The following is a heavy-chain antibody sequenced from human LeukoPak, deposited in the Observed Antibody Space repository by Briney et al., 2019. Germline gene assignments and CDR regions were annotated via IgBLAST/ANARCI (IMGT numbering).Heavy chain of an antibody. D-gene: IGHD6-13*01. J-gene: IGHJ4*02. V-gene: IGHV3-11*01. CDR1: GFTFSDYY. CDR3: AKLPSSRAPYFDY. CDR2: ISSSGSTI. Sequence: GGSLRLSCAASGFTFSDYYMSWIRQAPGKGLEWVSYISSSGSTIYYADSVKGRFTISRDNSKNTLYLQMNSLRAEDTAVYYCAKLPSSRAPYFDYWGQGTLVTVSS.